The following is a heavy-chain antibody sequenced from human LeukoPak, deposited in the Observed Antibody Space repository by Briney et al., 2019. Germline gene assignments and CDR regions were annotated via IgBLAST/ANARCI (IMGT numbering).Heavy chain of an antibody. J-gene: IGHJ6*03. Sequence: PGGSLRLSCAASGFTFSGSAMHWVRQASGKGLEWVGRIRSKANSYATAYAASVKGRFTISRDDSKNTAYLQMNSLKTEDTAVYYGTSRPGFGEPVYYYMDVWGKGTTVTVSS. CDR3: TSRPGFGEPVYYYMDV. V-gene: IGHV3-73*01. D-gene: IGHD3-10*01. CDR2: IRSKANSYAT. CDR1: GFTFSGSA.